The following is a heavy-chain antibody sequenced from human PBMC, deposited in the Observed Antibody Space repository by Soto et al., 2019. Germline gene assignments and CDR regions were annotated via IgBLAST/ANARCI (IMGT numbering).Heavy chain of an antibody. Sequence: SETLSLTCTVSGGSISSSSYYWGWIRQPPGKGLEWIGSIYYSGSTYYNPSLKSRVTISVDTSKNQFSLKLSSVTAADTAVYYCARLIYGDYGGYYYGMDVWGQGNPGHRLL. D-gene: IGHD4-17*01. CDR1: GGSISSSSYY. J-gene: IGHJ6*02. CDR3: ARLIYGDYGGYYYGMDV. V-gene: IGHV4-39*01. CDR2: IYYSGST.